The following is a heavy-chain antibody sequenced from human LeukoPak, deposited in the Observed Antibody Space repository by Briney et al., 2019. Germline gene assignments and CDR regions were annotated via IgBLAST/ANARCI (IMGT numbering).Heavy chain of an antibody. V-gene: IGHV3-30*18. D-gene: IGHD6-19*01. Sequence: GGSLRLSCAASGFTFSSYGMHWVRQAPGKGLEWVAVISYDGSNKYYADSVKGRFTISRDNSKNTLYLQMNSLRAEDTAVYYCAKVVAGAFDYWGQGTPVTVSS. J-gene: IGHJ4*02. CDR2: ISYDGSNK. CDR3: AKVVAGAFDY. CDR1: GFTFSSYG.